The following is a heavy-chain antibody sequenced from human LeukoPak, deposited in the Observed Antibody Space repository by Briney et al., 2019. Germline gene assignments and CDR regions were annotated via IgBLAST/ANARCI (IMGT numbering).Heavy chain of an antibody. Sequence: ASVKVSCKVSGYTLTELSMHWVRQAPGKGLEWMGGFDPEDGETIYAQKFQGRVTMTEDTSTDTAYMELSSLRSEDTAVYYCATLNVLRYFDTTDHWGQGTLVTVSS. J-gene: IGHJ4*02. V-gene: IGHV1-24*01. CDR3: ATLNVLRYFDTTDH. CDR2: FDPEDGET. CDR1: GYTLTELS. D-gene: IGHD3-9*01.